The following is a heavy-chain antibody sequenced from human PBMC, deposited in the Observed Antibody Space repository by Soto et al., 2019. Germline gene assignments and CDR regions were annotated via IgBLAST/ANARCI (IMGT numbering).Heavy chain of an antibody. CDR3: ARPIRTGIAAAYYYYGMDV. V-gene: IGHV3-21*04. CDR2: ISSSSSYI. Sequence: GESLRLSCAASGFTFSSYSMNWVRQAPGKGLEWVSSISSSSSYIYYADSVKGRFTISRDNAKNSLYLQMSSLRSEDTAVYYCARPIRTGIAAAYYYYGMDVWGQGTTVTVSS. D-gene: IGHD6-13*01. J-gene: IGHJ6*02. CDR1: GFTFSSYS.